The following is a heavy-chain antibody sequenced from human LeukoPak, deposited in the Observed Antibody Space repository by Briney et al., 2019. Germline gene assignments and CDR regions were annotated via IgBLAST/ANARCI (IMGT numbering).Heavy chain of an antibody. Sequence: GGSLRLSCAASGFTFSSYSMNWVRQAPGKGLEWVSSISSSSSYIYYADSVKGRFTISRDNAKNSLYLQMNSLRAEDTAVYYCARGSHYYDSSGIDYWGQGTLVTVSS. J-gene: IGHJ4*02. CDR2: ISSSSSYI. V-gene: IGHV3-21*01. CDR1: GFTFSSYS. D-gene: IGHD3-22*01. CDR3: ARGSHYYDSSGIDY.